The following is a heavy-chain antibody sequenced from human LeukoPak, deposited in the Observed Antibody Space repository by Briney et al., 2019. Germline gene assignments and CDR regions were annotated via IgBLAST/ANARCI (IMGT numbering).Heavy chain of an antibody. V-gene: IGHV4-59*08. CDR1: GGSISSYY. D-gene: IGHD6-19*01. Sequence: TSETLSLTCTVSGGSISSYYWSWIRQPPGKGLEWIGYIYYSGSTNYNPSLKSRVTISVDASKNQLSLKLSSVTAADTAVYYCANIGYGSTYFDYWGQGTLVTVSS. CDR2: IYYSGST. CDR3: ANIGYGSTYFDY. J-gene: IGHJ4*02.